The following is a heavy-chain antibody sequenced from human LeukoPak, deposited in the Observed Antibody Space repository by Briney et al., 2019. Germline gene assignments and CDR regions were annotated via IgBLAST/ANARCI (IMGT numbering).Heavy chain of an antibody. Sequence: SETLSLTCAVSGGSISSSNWWSWVRQPPGQGLEWIGEINHSGSTNYNPSLTSRVTISVDTSKNQFSLKLTSVTAADTAVYYCARGPHWVTGDYDAFDIWGQGTMVTVSS. CDR1: GGSISSSNW. CDR2: INHSGST. V-gene: IGHV4-4*02. D-gene: IGHD4-17*01. J-gene: IGHJ3*02. CDR3: ARGPHWVTGDYDAFDI.